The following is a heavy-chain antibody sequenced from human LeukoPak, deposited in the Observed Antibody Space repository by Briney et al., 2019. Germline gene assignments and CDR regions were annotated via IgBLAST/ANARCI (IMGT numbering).Heavy chain of an antibody. V-gene: IGHV3-64*01. D-gene: IGHD1-26*01. Sequence: GGSLRLSCAASGFTFSSYAMHWVRQAPGKGLEYVSAISSNGGSTYYANSVKGRFTISRDNSKNTLYLQMGSLRAEDMAVYYCARDATIVGATHFDYWGQGTLVTVSS. CDR3: ARDATIVGATHFDY. CDR1: GFTFSSYA. CDR2: ISSNGGST. J-gene: IGHJ4*02.